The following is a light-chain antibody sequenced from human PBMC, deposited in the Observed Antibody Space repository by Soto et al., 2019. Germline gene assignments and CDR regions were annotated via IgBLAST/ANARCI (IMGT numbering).Light chain of an antibody. V-gene: IGKV3-11*01. CDR3: QQRSNWPYT. CDR2: DAS. J-gene: IGKJ2*01. Sequence: IVLTQSPATLSLSPGERATLSCRASQSVSSYLAWYQQKPGQAPRLLIYDASNRATGIPARFSGSGSGTDFTLPISSLEPEDFAVYYCQQRSNWPYTFGQGTKLEIK. CDR1: QSVSSY.